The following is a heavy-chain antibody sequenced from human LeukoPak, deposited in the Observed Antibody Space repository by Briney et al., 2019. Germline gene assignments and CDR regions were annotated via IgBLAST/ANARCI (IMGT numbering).Heavy chain of an antibody. V-gene: IGHV1-18*01. D-gene: IGHD1-1*01. Sequence: GASVKVSCKASGYTFTSYGISWVRQAPGQGLEWMGWISAYNGNTNYAQKLQGRVTMTTDTSTSTAYMELRSLRSDDTAVYYCGRAGNIGVFSAYYYYGMDVWGQGTTVTVSS. CDR2: ISAYNGNT. CDR1: GYTFTSYG. CDR3: GRAGNIGVFSAYYYYGMDV. J-gene: IGHJ6*02.